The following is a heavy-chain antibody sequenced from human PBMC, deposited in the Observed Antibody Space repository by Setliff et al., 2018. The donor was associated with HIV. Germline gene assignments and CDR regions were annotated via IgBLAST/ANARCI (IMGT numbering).Heavy chain of an antibody. CDR3: ARDNPSAHWFDP. Sequence: PSETLSLTCTVSGASITSYYWSWIRQSPGKGLEWIGYIYFSGGTHYNPSLKSQLTISIDQSKNQFSLKLTSVTPADTAIYFCARDNPSAHWFDPWGQGTLVTVSS. CDR1: GASITSYY. V-gene: IGHV4-59*01. J-gene: IGHJ5*02. CDR2: IYFSGGT.